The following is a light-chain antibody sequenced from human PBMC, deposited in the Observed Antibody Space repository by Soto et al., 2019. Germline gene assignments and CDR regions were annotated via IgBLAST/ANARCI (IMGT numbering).Light chain of an antibody. CDR3: QQYRTSPIT. V-gene: IGKV3-20*01. CDR1: LSITNNY. Sequence: ETVLTQSPGTLSLSPGERATLSCRASLSITNNYLAWYQQKPGQAPRLLIYGASSRVTGIPDRFSGSGSGTDFTLTISRLEPEDFAVYYCQQYRTSPITFGQGTRLEIK. CDR2: GAS. J-gene: IGKJ5*01.